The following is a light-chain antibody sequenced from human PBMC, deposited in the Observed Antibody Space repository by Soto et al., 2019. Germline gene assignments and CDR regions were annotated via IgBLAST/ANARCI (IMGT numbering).Light chain of an antibody. V-gene: IGKV4-1*01. CDR2: WAS. J-gene: IGKJ5*01. CDR3: QQYYSSPIT. Sequence: DIVMTQSPDSLAVSLGERATINCKSSQSILSSSNNKNYLAWYQHKPGQPPKLLISWASTRESGVPDRFSGSGSGTDFTLNISSLQAEDVAVYYCQQYYSSPITFGQGTRLEIK. CDR1: QSILSSSNNKNY.